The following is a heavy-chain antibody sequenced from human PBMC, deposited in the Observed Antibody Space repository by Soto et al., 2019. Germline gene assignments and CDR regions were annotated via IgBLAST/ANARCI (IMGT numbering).Heavy chain of an antibody. CDR2: ISAYGDTT. D-gene: IGHD3-10*01. V-gene: IGHV3-23*01. CDR1: GFSFSGYA. J-gene: IGHJ4*02. CDR3: AKSRVSMVRGLIIIPDY. Sequence: EEQLLESGGDLVHPGGSLRLSCAASGFSFSGYAMTWVRQAPGKGLEWVSGISAYGDTTYYAESVKGRFSVSKDNSKNTLYLQMNNLRAEDSALYYCAKSRVSMVRGLIIIPDYWGRGTLVTVSS.